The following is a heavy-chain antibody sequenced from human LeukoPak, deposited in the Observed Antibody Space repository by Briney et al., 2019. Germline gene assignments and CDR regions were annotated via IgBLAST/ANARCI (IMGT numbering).Heavy chain of an antibody. Sequence: PGGSLRLSCAVSGFTFSSYWMSWVRQAPGKGLEWVANIKQDGSEKYYVDSVKGRFTVSRDNAKNSLYLYMNSLRAEDTAVYYCARWAWFGTYWGQGTLVTVSS. CDR3: ARWAWFGTY. V-gene: IGHV3-7*01. J-gene: IGHJ4*02. CDR2: IKQDGSEK. D-gene: IGHD3-10*01. CDR1: GFTFSSYW.